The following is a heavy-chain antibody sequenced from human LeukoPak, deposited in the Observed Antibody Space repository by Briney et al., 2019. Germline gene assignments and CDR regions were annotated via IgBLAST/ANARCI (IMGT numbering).Heavy chain of an antibody. V-gene: IGHV3-30*18. CDR3: AKGARGDTVTSIVGLNWFDP. Sequence: GGSLRLSCAASGITFRSYGMHWVRQAPGKGLEVVAVISYDGSHKYYADSVKGRFSISRDNSKNTLYLQMNSLRADDTAVYYCAKGARGDTVTSIVGLNWFDPWGQGTLVTVSS. CDR1: GITFRSYG. D-gene: IGHD4-17*01. CDR2: ISYDGSHK. J-gene: IGHJ5*02.